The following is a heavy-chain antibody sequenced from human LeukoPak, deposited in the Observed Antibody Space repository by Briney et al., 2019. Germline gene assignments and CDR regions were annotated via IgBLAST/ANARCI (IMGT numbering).Heavy chain of an antibody. CDR1: GGTFSSYA. J-gene: IGHJ3*02. CDR3: ARPRRAYYGSGSYYRGCDFDI. V-gene: IGHV1-69*05. D-gene: IGHD3-10*01. CDR2: IIPIFGTA. Sequence: SVKVSCKASGGTFSSYAISWVRQAPGQGLEWVGGIIPIFGTANYAQKFQGRVTITTDESTSTAYMELSSLRSEDTAVYYCARPRRAYYGSGSYYRGCDFDIWGQGTMVTVSS.